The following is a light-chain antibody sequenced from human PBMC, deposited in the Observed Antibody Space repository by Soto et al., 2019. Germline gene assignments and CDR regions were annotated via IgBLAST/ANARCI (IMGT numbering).Light chain of an antibody. CDR2: DVT. Sequence: QSVLTQPASVSASPGQSLTISCTGTSSDIGTYNYVAWYQQHPDRAPKLIIYDVTHRPSGVSDRFSGSKSGNTASLTISGLQAEDEADYCCSSYTTSSNLIFGGGTKLTVL. V-gene: IGLV2-14*03. CDR3: SSYTTSSNLI. CDR1: SSDIGTYNY. J-gene: IGLJ2*01.